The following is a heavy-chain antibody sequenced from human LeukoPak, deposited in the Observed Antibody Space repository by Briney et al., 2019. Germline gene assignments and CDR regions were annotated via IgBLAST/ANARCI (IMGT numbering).Heavy chain of an antibody. CDR3: ARASSGWYRAYYYYMDG. CDR1: GYSISSGYY. J-gene: IGHJ6*03. V-gene: IGHV4-38-2*02. D-gene: IGHD6-19*01. Sequence: SETLSLTCTVSGYSISSGYYWGWIRQPPAKGLEWIGSIYHSGSTYYNPSLKSRVTISVDTSKNQFSLKLSSVTAADTAVYYCARASSGWYRAYYYYMDGWGKGTTVTVSS. CDR2: IYHSGST.